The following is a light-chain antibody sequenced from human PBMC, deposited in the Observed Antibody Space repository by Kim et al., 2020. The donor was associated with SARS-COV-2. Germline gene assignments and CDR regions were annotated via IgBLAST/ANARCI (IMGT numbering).Light chain of an antibody. CDR2: DAS. CDR3: QQRHEWPIT. J-gene: IGKJ5*01. CDR1: QSVVSY. Sequence: LSLGERDTLSGRACQSVVSYLAWYHPKPGQAPRRIIYDASNRCTGIPARFSGSGSGTDFSLTVSSLEPEDFAIYYCQQRHEWPITFGQGTRLEIK. V-gene: IGKV3-11*01.